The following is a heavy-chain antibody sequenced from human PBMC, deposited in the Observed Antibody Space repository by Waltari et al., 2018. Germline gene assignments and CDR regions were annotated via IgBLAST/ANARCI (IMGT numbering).Heavy chain of an antibody. Sequence: QVQGQESGPGLVKPSETLSLTCRVSGVSITSTRHYWGWIRHPPGQGLAWIGTMSYSGATYSSPSLKSRVTISRDTSENQLSLKLGSVTAADTAVYYCATYIGASLGTAAFDVWGQGTTVTVSS. CDR1: GVSITSTRHY. D-gene: IGHD5-12*01. J-gene: IGHJ3*01. CDR3: ATYIGASLGTAAFDV. V-gene: IGHV4-39*01. CDR2: MSYSGAT.